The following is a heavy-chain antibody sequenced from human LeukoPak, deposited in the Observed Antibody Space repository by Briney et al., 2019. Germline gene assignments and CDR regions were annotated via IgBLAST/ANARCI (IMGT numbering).Heavy chain of an antibody. CDR2: ISRSSSYL. D-gene: IGHD2-2*01. V-gene: IGHV3-21*01. Sequence: GGSLRLSCAASGFTFSSYTMNWVRQAPGKGLEWVSSISRSSSYLYYADSVKGRFTISRENAKNSLYLQMNSLRAGDTAVYYCARGYCSSTSCIPYYYYGMDVWGQGTTVTVSS. CDR1: GFTFSSYT. J-gene: IGHJ6*02. CDR3: ARGYCSSTSCIPYYYYGMDV.